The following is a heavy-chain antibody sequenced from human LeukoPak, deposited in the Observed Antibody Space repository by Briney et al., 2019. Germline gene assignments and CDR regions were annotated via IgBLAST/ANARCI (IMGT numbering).Heavy chain of an antibody. Sequence: SETLSLTCTVSGGSISSSSYYWGWIRQPPGKGLEWIGSIYYSGSTYYNPSLKSRVTISVDTSKNQFSLKLSSVTAADTAVYYCASFTPYGDYVRLFDYWGQGTLVTVSS. CDR3: ASFTPYGDYVRLFDY. CDR1: GGSISSSSYY. D-gene: IGHD4-17*01. V-gene: IGHV4-39*07. J-gene: IGHJ4*02. CDR2: IYYSGST.